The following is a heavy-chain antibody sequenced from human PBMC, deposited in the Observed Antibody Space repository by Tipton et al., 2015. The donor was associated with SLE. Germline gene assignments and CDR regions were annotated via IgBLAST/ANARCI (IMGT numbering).Heavy chain of an antibody. V-gene: IGHV4-34*01. Sequence: GLVKPSETLSLTCAVYGGSFSGYYWSWIRQPPGKGLEWIGEINHSGSTNYNPSLKSRVTISVGTSKNQFSLKLSSVTAADTAVYYCARDQGYGGYARGFDYWGQGTLVTVSS. CDR3: ARDQGYGGYARGFDY. D-gene: IGHD4-23*01. J-gene: IGHJ4*02. CDR1: GGSFSGYY. CDR2: INHSGST.